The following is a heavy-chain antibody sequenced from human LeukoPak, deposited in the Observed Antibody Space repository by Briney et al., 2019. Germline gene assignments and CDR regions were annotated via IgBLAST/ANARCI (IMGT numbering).Heavy chain of an antibody. J-gene: IGHJ4*02. CDR2: INPNSGGT. Sequence: GASVKVSCKASGYTFTGYYIHWVRQAPGQRLEWMGWINPNSGGTNYAQKFQGWVTMTSDTSISTAYMEVSRLSSDDTAVYYCAPAQGSTWYFDYWGQGTLVTVSS. D-gene: IGHD2-2*01. CDR1: GYTFTGYY. V-gene: IGHV1-2*04. CDR3: APAQGSTWYFDY.